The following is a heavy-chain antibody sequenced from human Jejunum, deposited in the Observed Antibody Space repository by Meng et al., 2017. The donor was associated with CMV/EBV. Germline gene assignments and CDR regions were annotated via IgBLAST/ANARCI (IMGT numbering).Heavy chain of an antibody. CDR2: TRNRVNSFTT. CDR3: ARGNPSDWRTLDY. D-gene: IGHD3/OR15-3a*01. V-gene: IGHV3-72*01. CDR1: GFTFSDHY. J-gene: IGHJ4*02. Sequence: SGFTFSDHYMDWVRQAPGKGLEWVGRTRNRVNSFTTEYAASVKDRFTISRDYSKNSLYLQMNGLKTEDTAVYYCARGNPSDWRTLDYWGQGTLVTVSS.